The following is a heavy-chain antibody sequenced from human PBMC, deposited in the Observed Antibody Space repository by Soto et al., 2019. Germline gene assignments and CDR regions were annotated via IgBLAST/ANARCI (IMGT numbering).Heavy chain of an antibody. CDR2: ISWNSGSI. D-gene: IGHD4-17*01. J-gene: IGHJ4*02. V-gene: IGHV3-9*01. CDR1: GFTFDDYA. CDR3: AKSGYGDYAFDY. Sequence: QSGGSLRLSCAASGFTFDDYAMHWVRQAPGKGLEWVSGISWNSGSIGYADSVKGRFTISRDNAKNSLYLQMNSLRAEDTALYYCAKSGYGDYAFDYWGQGTLVTVSS.